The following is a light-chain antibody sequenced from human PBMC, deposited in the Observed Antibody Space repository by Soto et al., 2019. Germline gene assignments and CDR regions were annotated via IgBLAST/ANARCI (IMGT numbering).Light chain of an antibody. Sequence: EVVMTQSPATLSVSPGERATLSCRASLSVGTNLAWYQQKPGQPPRLLIYGASTRATGIPARFSGSGSGTDFILTISSLQSEDFAVYYCQHHNNWPPGTFGQGTKVEIK. CDR2: GAS. CDR1: LSVGTN. V-gene: IGKV3-15*01. CDR3: QHHNNWPPGT. J-gene: IGKJ1*01.